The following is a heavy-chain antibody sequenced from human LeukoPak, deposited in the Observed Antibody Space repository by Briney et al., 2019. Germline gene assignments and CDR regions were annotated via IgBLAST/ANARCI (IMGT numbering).Heavy chain of an antibody. V-gene: IGHV4-59*01. CDR3: ARRTLHLWNKFYYYYYMDV. D-gene: IGHD3-3*02. J-gene: IGHJ6*03. Sequence: SETLSLTCTVSGGSISSYYWSWIRQPPGKGLEWIGYIYYSGSTNYNPSLKSRVTISVDTSKNQFSLKLGSVTAADTAVYYCARRTLHLWNKFYYYYYMDVWGKGTTVTVSS. CDR2: IYYSGST. CDR1: GGSISSYY.